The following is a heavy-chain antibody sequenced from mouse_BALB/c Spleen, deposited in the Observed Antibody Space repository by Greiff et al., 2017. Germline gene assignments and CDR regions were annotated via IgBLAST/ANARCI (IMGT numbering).Heavy chain of an antibody. J-gene: IGHJ2*01. V-gene: IGHV14-1*02. Sequence: EVQLQQSGAELVRPGALVKLSCKASGFNIKDYYMHWVKQRPEQGLEWIGWIDPENGNTIYDPKFQGKASITADTSSNTAYLHLSSLTSEDTAVYYCARRRTTATDYWGQGTTLTVSS. CDR2: IDPENGNT. CDR1: GFNIKDYY. CDR3: ARRRTTATDY. D-gene: IGHD1-2*01.